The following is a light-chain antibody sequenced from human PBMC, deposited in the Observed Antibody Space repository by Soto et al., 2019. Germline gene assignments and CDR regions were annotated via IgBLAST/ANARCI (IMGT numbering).Light chain of an antibody. CDR1: QSISSW. V-gene: IGKV1-5*01. J-gene: IGKJ1*01. Sequence: DIQMTQSPSTLSASIGDRVANTCRASQSISSWLAWYQQKPGKAPKLLIFDASTLESGVSSRFSGSASGTDFTLTISSLQPDDFATYYCQEYSTFSFGQGTKVDIK. CDR2: DAS. CDR3: QEYSTFS.